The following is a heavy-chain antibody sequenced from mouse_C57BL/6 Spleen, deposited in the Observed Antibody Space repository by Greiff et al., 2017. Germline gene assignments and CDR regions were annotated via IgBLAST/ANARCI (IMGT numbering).Heavy chain of an antibody. CDR3: ARLDYYGSSYDAMDY. J-gene: IGHJ4*01. D-gene: IGHD1-1*01. CDR1: GYTFTSYG. CDR2: IYPRSGNT. V-gene: IGHV1-81*01. Sequence: VQLVESGAELARPGASVKLSCKASGYTFTSYGISWVKQRTGQGLEWIGEIYPRSGNTYYNEKFKGKATLTADKSSSTAYMELRSLTSEDSAVYFCARLDYYGSSYDAMDYWGQGTSVTVSS.